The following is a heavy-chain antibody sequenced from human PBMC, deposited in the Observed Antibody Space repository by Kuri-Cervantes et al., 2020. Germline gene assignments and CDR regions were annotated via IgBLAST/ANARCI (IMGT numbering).Heavy chain of an antibody. Sequence: ASVKVSCKASGYTFTSYYIHWVRQVPGLGLEWVGITNPIGGTASYAQKLQGRVTMTTDTSTSTAYMELGSLGSDDTAVYYCARLPNPVGATWWFDPWGQGTLVTVSS. D-gene: IGHD1-26*01. J-gene: IGHJ5*02. CDR3: ARLPNPVGATWWFDP. CDR2: TNPIGGTA. CDR1: GYTFTSYY. V-gene: IGHV1-46*01.